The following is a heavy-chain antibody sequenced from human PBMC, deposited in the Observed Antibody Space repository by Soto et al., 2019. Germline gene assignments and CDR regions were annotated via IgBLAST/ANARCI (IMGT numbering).Heavy chain of an antibody. CDR1: GDSISSGGYS. J-gene: IGHJ4*02. CDR2: IYHSGSA. CDR3: ARGGKTVIDS. D-gene: IGHD4-17*01. Sequence: LSLTCAVSGDSISSGGYSWSWIRQPPGKGLEWIGYIYHSGSAFYNPSLKSRVTISVDTSKNQFSLNVNSVTAADTAVYYCARGGKTVIDSWGQGTPVTVSS. V-gene: IGHV4-30-2*01.